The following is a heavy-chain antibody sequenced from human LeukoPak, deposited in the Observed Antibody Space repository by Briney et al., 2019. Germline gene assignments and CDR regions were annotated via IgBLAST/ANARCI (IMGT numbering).Heavy chain of an antibody. CDR1: GFTFSSYA. J-gene: IGHJ4*02. V-gene: IGHV3-23*01. D-gene: IGHD3-22*01. Sequence: GGSLRLSCAASGFTFSSYAMSWVRQAPGKGPEWVSAISGSGGSTYYADSVKGRFTISRDNSKNTLYLQLNSLRAEDTAVYYCAVHYYDSSGLDYWGQGTLVTVSS. CDR2: ISGSGGST. CDR3: AVHYYDSSGLDY.